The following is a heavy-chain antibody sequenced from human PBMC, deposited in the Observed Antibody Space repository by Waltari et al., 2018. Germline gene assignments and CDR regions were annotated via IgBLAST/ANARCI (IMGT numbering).Heavy chain of an antibody. D-gene: IGHD3-10*01. Sequence: QVQLVQSGAEVKKPGASVKVYCKVSGYTLTELTMHWVRQAPVKGIEWMGGFDPEDGETIYSQKFQGRVTMTEDTSTDTAFMELSSLRSEDTAVYYCATTITMVRGVIISQTLSFDYWGQGTLVTVSS. CDR1: GYTLTELT. CDR2: FDPEDGET. V-gene: IGHV1-24*01. J-gene: IGHJ4*02. CDR3: ATTITMVRGVIISQTLSFDY.